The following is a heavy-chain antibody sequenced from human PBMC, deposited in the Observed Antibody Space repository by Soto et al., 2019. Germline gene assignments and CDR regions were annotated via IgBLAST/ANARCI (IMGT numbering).Heavy chain of an antibody. V-gene: IGHV4-31*03. Sequence: TSETLSLTCTVSGGSISSGGYYWSWIRQHPGKGLEWIGYIYYSGSTYYNPSLKSRVTISVDTSKNQFSLKLSSVTAADTAVYYCARDAVLYYYDSSPVDHPVLGAFDIWGQGTMVTVSS. D-gene: IGHD3-22*01. CDR2: IYYSGST. CDR3: ARDAVLYYYDSSPVDHPVLGAFDI. CDR1: GGSISSGGYY. J-gene: IGHJ3*02.